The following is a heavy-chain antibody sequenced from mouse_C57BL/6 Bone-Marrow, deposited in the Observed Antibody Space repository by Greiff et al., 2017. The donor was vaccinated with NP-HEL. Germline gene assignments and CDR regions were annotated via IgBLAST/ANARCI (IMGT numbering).Heavy chain of an antibody. CDR2: ISYDGSN. CDR1: GYSITGGYY. CDR3: ARGITTD. V-gene: IGHV3-6*01. J-gene: IGHJ2*01. D-gene: IGHD1-1*01. Sequence: EVQLQESGPGLVKPSQSLSLTCSVTGYSITGGYYWNWIRQFPGNKLEWMGYISYDGSNNYNPSLKNRISITRDTSKNQFFLKLNSVTTEDTATYYCARGITTDWGQGTTLTVSS.